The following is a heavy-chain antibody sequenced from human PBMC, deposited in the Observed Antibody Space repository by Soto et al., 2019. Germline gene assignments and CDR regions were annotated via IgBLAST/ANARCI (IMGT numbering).Heavy chain of an antibody. D-gene: IGHD3-10*01. CDR1: GYSFTSYW. V-gene: IGHV5-10-1*01. CDR2: IDPSDSYT. J-gene: IGHJ6*02. CDR3: ARPGFDYHGMDV. Sequence: GESLKFSCKGSGYSFTSYWISGVRQMPGKGLEWMGRIDPSDSYTNYSPSFQGHVTISADKSISTAYLQWSSLKASDTAMYYCARPGFDYHGMDVWGQGTTVTVSS.